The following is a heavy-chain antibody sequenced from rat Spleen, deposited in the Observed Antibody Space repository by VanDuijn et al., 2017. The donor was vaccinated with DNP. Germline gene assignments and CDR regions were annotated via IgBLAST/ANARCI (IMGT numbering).Heavy chain of an antibody. CDR2: MSPTTRSS. CDR1: GFSFSDYD. Sequence: EVQLVESGGALVQPGRSLKLSCAASGFSFSDYDMAWVRQAPTKGLEWVACMSPTTRSSYYRDSVRGRFTVSRDDATSTLYLQMDSLRSEDTATYYCTRGGTYYFDYWGQGVMVTVSS. CDR3: TRGGTYYFDY. V-gene: IGHV5-27*01. J-gene: IGHJ2*01.